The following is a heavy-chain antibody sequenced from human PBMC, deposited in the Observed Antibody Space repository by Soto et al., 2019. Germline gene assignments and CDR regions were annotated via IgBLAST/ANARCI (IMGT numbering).Heavy chain of an antibody. CDR3: TTGGETDYGDYYTHDAFDI. D-gene: IGHD4-17*01. CDR2: IKSKTDGGTT. V-gene: IGHV3-15*01. J-gene: IGHJ3*02. Sequence: GGSLRLSCAASGFTFSNAWMSWVRQAPGKGLEWVGRIKSKTDGGTTDYAAPVKGRFTISRDDSKNTLYLQMNSLKTEDSAVYYCTTGGETDYGDYYTHDAFDIWGQGTMVTVSS. CDR1: GFTFSNAW.